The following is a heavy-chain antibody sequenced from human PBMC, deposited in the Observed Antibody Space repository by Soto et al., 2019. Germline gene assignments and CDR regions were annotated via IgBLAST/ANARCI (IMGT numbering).Heavy chain of an antibody. V-gene: IGHV4-34*01. D-gene: IGHD6-6*01. CDR1: GGSFSGYY. CDR2: INHSGST. CDR3: ARGKRRPYYYYYGMDV. Sequence: QVQLQQWGAGLLKPSETLSLTCAVYGGSFSGYYWSWIRQPPGKGLEWIGEINHSGSTNYNPSLKCRVTISVDTSKNQFSLKLSSVTAAETAVYYCARGKRRPYYYYYGMDVWGQATTVTVSS. J-gene: IGHJ6*02.